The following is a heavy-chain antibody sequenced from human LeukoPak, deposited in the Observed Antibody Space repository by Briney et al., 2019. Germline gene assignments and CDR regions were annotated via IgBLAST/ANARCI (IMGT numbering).Heavy chain of an antibody. CDR3: ARAVGARTHYHFDY. CDR1: GFTFSSDW. CDR2: ISSSGSTI. Sequence: PGGSLRLSCAASGFTFSSDWMSWIRQAPGKGLEWVSYISSSGSTIYYADSVKGRFTISRDNAKNSLYLQMNSLRAEDTAVYYCARAVGARTHYHFDYWGQGTLVTVSS. J-gene: IGHJ4*02. D-gene: IGHD1-26*01. V-gene: IGHV3-11*01.